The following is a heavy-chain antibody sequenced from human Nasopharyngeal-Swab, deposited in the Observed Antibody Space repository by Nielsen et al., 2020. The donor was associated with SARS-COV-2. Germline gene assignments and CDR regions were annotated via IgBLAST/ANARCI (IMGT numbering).Heavy chain of an antibody. Sequence: GESLKISCAASGFTFSSYNMNWFRQAPGKGLEWFSSISSSSSYIYYADSVKGRFTISRDNAKNSLYLQMNSLRAEDTAVYYCARGCVLTGPSCYYYGMDVWGQGTTVTVSS. CDR3: ARGCVLTGPSCYYYGMDV. V-gene: IGHV3-21*01. D-gene: IGHD3-9*01. J-gene: IGHJ6*02. CDR1: GFTFSSYN. CDR2: ISSSSSYI.